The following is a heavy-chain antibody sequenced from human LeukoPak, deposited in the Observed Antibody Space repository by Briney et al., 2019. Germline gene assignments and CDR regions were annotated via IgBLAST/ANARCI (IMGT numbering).Heavy chain of an antibody. V-gene: IGHV3-30*15. J-gene: IGHJ4*02. CDR3: AREAYYGSGRSRQPSPV. CDR2: ISKDGSDE. D-gene: IGHD3-10*01. CDR1: GFTFTSYP. Sequence: GGSLRLSCAASGFTFTSYPLYWVRQPPAKGLEWVALISKDGSDEHYADSLKGRFTISRHNSRDTLFLQMSGLRVDDTAVYYCAREAYYGSGRSRQPSPVWGQGTSVTVSS.